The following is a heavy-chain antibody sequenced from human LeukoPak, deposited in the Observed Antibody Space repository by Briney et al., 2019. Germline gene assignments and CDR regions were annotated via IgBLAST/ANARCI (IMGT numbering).Heavy chain of an antibody. J-gene: IGHJ5*01. CDR1: GYTFTGYY. D-gene: IGHD5-12*01. Sequence: ASVKVSCKASGYTFTGYYMHWVRQAPGQGLEWMGWINPNSGGTNYAQKFQGKVTMTRDTSISTAYMELSRLRSDDTAVYYCARDPRAPVLYSELNRFGPLGQGTLVNV. CDR3: ARDPRAPVLYSELNRFGP. CDR2: INPNSGGT. V-gene: IGHV1-2*02.